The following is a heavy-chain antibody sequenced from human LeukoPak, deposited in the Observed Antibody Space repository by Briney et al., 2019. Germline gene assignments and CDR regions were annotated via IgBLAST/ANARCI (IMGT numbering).Heavy chain of an antibody. Sequence: GGSLRLSCAASGFTFSSYSMNWVRQAPGKGLEWVSSISSSSGYIYYADSVKGRFTISRDNAKNSLYLQMNSLRAEDTAVYYCARDRYDGSGFDYWGQGTLVTVPS. CDR1: GFTFSSYS. D-gene: IGHD3-10*01. CDR3: ARDRYDGSGFDY. CDR2: ISSSSGYI. V-gene: IGHV3-21*01. J-gene: IGHJ4*02.